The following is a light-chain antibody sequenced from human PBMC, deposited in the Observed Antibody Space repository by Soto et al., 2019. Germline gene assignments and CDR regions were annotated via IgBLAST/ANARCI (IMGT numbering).Light chain of an antibody. CDR2: DAS. J-gene: IGKJ5*01. CDR3: QQRSNWPRGT. V-gene: IGKV3-11*01. CDR1: QSVSSY. Sequence: EIVLTQSPATLSLSPGERATLSCRASQSVSSYLAWYQQKPGQAPRLLIYDASSRATGIPARFSGSGSGTDFTLTISSLEPEDFAVYYCQQRSNWPRGTFGQGTRLEMK.